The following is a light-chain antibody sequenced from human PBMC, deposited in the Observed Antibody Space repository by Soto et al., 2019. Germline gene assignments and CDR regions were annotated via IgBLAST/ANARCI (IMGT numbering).Light chain of an antibody. V-gene: IGLV2-14*01. CDR2: DVS. Sequence: QSALTQPVSVSGSPGQSITMSCTGTSSDVGAYNYVYWYRQHPGKAPKLIIYDVSNRPSGVSNRFSGSKSGNTASLIISGLQAEDEADYYCTSYTSSSGYVFGTGTK. J-gene: IGLJ1*01. CDR1: SSDVGAYNY. CDR3: TSYTSSSGYV.